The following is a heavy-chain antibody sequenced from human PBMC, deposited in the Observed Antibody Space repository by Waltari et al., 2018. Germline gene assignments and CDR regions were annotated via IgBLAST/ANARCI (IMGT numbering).Heavy chain of an antibody. CDR2: ISGSGGST. CDR3: AKRWYYDILTGYYRPYDAFDI. V-gene: IGHV3-23*04. CDR1: GFTFSSYA. D-gene: IGHD3-9*01. J-gene: IGHJ3*02. Sequence: EVQLVESGGGLVQPGGSLRLSCAASGFTFSSYAMSWVRQAPGKGLEWVSAISGSGGSTYDADSVKGRFTISRDNSKNTLYLQMNSLRAEDTAVYYCAKRWYYDILTGYYRPYDAFDIWGQGTMVTVSS.